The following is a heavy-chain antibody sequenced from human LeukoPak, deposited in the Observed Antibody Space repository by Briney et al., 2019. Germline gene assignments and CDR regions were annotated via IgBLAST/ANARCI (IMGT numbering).Heavy chain of an antibody. CDR3: ARHIPMVQGVTTDSEYYFDY. V-gene: IGHV4-39*01. J-gene: IGHJ4*02. D-gene: IGHD3-10*01. Sequence: SEALSXXXXXXXGSISXSSYYWGWIRQPPGKGLEWIGSIYYSGSTYYNPSLKSRVTISVDTSKNQFSLKLSSVTAADTAVYYCARHIPMVQGVTTDSEYYFDYWGQGTLVTVSS. CDR1: XGSISXSSYY. CDR2: IYYSGST.